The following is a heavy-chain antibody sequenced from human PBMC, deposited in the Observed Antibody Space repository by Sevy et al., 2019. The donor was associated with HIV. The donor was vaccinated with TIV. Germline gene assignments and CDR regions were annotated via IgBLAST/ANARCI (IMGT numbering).Heavy chain of an antibody. CDR2: ISRSSSTI. Sequence: GGSLRLSCAASGFTFSSYSMNWVRQAPGKGLEWVSYISRSSSTIYYAESVKGRFTISGDNAKNSLYLQMNCLRDEDTAVYYCARERKMYDSSGYYFHFDYWGQGTLVTVSS. J-gene: IGHJ4*02. V-gene: IGHV3-48*02. CDR3: ARERKMYDSSGYYFHFDY. CDR1: GFTFSSYS. D-gene: IGHD3-22*01.